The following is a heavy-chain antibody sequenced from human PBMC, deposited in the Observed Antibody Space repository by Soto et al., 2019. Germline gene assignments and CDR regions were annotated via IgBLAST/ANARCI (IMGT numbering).Heavy chain of an antibody. CDR3: ASDIFKTGATGVFDI. Sequence: EVQLVESGGGLVQPGGSLRLSCAASGFTVSGNYMSWVRQAPGQGLEWVSVIYAAGSTYYIDCVNGRFTISRDNSKNTLYLQMNSLRAEDTAVYYCASDIFKTGATGVFDIWGQGTRVTVSS. V-gene: IGHV3-66*01. CDR1: GFTVSGNY. CDR2: IYAAGST. J-gene: IGHJ3*02. D-gene: IGHD1-1*01.